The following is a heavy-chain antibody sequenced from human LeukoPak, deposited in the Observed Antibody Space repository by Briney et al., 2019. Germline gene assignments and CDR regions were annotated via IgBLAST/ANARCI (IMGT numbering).Heavy chain of an antibody. D-gene: IGHD3-16*02. V-gene: IGHV3-21*06. CDR2: ISSSSSYI. CDR1: GFTFSSYS. Sequence: GGSLRLSCAASGFTFSSYSMNWVRQAPGKGLEWVSSISSSSSYIYYADSVKGRFTISRDKSKNSLYLQMNSLRPDDTALYYCAKDGGRYRFDYWGQGTMVTVSS. J-gene: IGHJ4*02. CDR3: AKDGGRYRFDY.